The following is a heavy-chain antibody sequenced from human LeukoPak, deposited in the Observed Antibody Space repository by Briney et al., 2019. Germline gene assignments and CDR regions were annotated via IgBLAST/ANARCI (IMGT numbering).Heavy chain of an antibody. J-gene: IGHJ4*02. CDR2: ISGSGGST. Sequence: GGSLRLSCAASGFTFSSYAMSWVRQAPGKGLEWVSAISGSGGSTYYADSVKGRFTISRDNSKNTLYLQMNSLRAEDTAVYYCATDKSVVPASHDYWGQGTLVTVSS. CDR3: ATDKSVVPASHDY. D-gene: IGHD2-2*01. CDR1: GFTFSSYA. V-gene: IGHV3-23*01.